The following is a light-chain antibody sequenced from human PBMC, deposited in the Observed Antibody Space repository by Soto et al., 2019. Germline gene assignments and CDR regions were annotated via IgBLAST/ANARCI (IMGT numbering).Light chain of an antibody. CDR1: QSVSSY. Sequence: EIVLTQSPATLSFSPGERATVSCRASQSVSSYLAWYQPKPGQAPRLLIYDASNRATGIPARFSASGSGTDFTLTINRLEPEDFAVYYCQQSGTSYTFGQGTKVDIK. J-gene: IGKJ2*01. CDR2: DAS. V-gene: IGKV3-11*01. CDR3: QQSGTSYT.